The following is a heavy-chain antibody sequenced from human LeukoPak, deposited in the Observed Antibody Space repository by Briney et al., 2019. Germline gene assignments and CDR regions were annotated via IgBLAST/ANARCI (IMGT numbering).Heavy chain of an antibody. D-gene: IGHD4-11*01. V-gene: IGHV3-11*05. CDR1: GIPFSDYY. CDR3: ARGPTFDC. J-gene: IGHJ4*02. CDR2: ISSSSSYT. Sequence: PGGSLRLSCVVSGIPFSDYYMNWIRQAPGKGLEWISYISSSSSYTDYADSVKGRFTISRDNSKNTLYLQMNSLRVEDTAVYFCARGPTFDCWGQGTLVTVSS.